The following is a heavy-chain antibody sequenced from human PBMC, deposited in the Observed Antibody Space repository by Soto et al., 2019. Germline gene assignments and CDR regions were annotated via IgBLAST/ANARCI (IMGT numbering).Heavy chain of an antibody. Sequence: GGSLRLSCAASGFTFSSYWMHWVRQAPGKGLVWVSRINSDGSSTSYADSVKGRFTISRDNAKNTLYLQMNSLRAEDTAVYYCAREPPKPYNWFDPWGQGTLVTVSS. CDR1: GFTFSSYW. J-gene: IGHJ5*02. CDR3: AREPPKPYNWFDP. V-gene: IGHV3-74*01. CDR2: INSDGSST.